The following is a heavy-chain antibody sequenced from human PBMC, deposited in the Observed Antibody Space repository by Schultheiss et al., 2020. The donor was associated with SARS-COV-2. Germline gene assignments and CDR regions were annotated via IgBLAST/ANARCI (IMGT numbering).Heavy chain of an antibody. D-gene: IGHD1-1*01. V-gene: IGHV4-39*07. CDR3: AKDLVRRLSFDY. CDR1: GGSISSSSYY. Sequence: GSLRLSCSVSGGSISSSSYYWSWIRQPPGKGLEWIGEINHSGSTNYNPSLKSRVTISVDTSKNQFSLKLSSVTAADTAVYYCAKDLVRRLSFDYWGQGTLVTVSS. CDR2: INHSGST. J-gene: IGHJ4*02.